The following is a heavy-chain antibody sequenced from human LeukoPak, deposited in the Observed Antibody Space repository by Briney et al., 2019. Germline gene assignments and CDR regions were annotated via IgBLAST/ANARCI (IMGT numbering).Heavy chain of an antibody. Sequence: SETLSLTCAVYGGSFSGYYWSWIRQPPGKGLEWIGETNHSGSTNYNPSLKSRVTISVDTSKNQFSLKLSSVTAADTAVYYCARLVGSSSGGADYWGQGALVTVSS. J-gene: IGHJ4*02. CDR1: GGSFSGYY. V-gene: IGHV4-34*01. CDR2: TNHSGST. CDR3: ARLVGSSSGGADY. D-gene: IGHD6-6*01.